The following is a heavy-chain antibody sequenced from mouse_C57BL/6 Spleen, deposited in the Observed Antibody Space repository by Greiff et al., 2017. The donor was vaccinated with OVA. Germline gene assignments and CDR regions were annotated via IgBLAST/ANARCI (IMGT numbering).Heavy chain of an antibody. CDR3: ASGSRGYYAMDY. D-gene: IGHD1-1*01. J-gene: IGHJ4*01. V-gene: IGHV1-61*01. CDR2: IYPSDSET. CDR1: GYTFTSYW. Sequence: QVQLQQPGAELVRPGSSVKLSCKASGYTFTSYWMDWVKQRPGQGLEWIGNIYPSDSETHYNQKFKDKATLTVDKSSSTAYMQLSSLTSEDSAVYYCASGSRGYYAMDYWGQGTSVTVSS.